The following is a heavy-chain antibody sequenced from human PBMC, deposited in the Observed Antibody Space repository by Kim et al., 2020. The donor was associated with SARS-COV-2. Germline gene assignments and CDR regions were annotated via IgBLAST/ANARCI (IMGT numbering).Heavy chain of an antibody. CDR1: GFTFDDYT. D-gene: IGHD5-12*01. V-gene: IGHV3-43*01. CDR3: AKDIASLNSGYDNYGMDV. J-gene: IGHJ6*02. Sequence: GGSLRLSCAASGFTFDDYTMHWVRQAPGKGLEWVSLISWDGGSTYYADSVKGRFTISRDNSKNSLYLQMNSLRTEDTALYYCAKDIASLNSGYDNYGMDVWGQGTTVTVSS. CDR2: ISWDGGST.